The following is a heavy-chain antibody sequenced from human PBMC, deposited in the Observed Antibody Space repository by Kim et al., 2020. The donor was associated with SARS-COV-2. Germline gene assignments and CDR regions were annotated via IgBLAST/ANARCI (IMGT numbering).Heavy chain of an antibody. CDR2: IDPSDSYT. D-gene: IGHD1-26*01. CDR3: ARLTYIVGATTGYWFDP. J-gene: IGHJ5*02. Sequence: GESLRISCKGSGYSFTSYWISWVRQMPGKGLEWMGRIDPSDSYTNYSPSFQGHVTISADKSISTAYLQWSSLKASDTAMYYCARLTYIVGATTGYWFDPWGQGTLVTVSS. CDR1: GYSFTSYW. V-gene: IGHV5-10-1*01.